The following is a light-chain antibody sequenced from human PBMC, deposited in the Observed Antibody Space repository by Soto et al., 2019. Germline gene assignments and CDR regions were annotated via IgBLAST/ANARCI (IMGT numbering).Light chain of an antibody. J-gene: IGLJ1*01. CDR3: ASYKSTTTLFV. V-gene: IGLV2-14*01. CDR1: TSDIGNYNY. Sequence: ALTQPASVSGSPGQSITISCTGATSDIGNYNYVSWFQHHPGKAPKLLIYEVTTRPSGISNRFSGSKSGKTASLTISGLQSEDEADYFCASYKSTTTLFVFGTGTKVTVL. CDR2: EVT.